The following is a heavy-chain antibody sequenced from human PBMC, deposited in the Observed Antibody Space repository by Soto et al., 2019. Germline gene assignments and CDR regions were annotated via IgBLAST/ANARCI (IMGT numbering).Heavy chain of an antibody. D-gene: IGHD3-10*01. Sequence: QVQLKESGPGLVKPSETLSLTCNVSGGPIKTGDYYWNWIRQPPGKGLEWIGYVFYSGATNYSPSLKRRADISMDTSKNQFSLSLPSVTAADTAGYYWAIAGFSYGHLHFWGQGFRVTVST. V-gene: IGHV4-30-4*01. CDR3: AIAGFSYGHLHF. CDR2: VFYSGAT. J-gene: IGHJ4*02. CDR1: GGPIKTGDYY.